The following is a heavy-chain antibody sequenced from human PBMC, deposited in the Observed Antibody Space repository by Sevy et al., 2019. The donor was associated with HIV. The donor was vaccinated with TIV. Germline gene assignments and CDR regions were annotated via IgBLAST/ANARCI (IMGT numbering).Heavy chain of an antibody. Sequence: ASVKVSCKASSYTFSNYGITWVRQAPGQGLEWVGWISGFNGNTKYAQKFQGRVTVTTDTSTTTLYMELRRLRSDDTALYYCARGYSSTYYGSVDYWGQGTLVTVSS. CDR1: SYTFSNYG. CDR3: ARGYSSTYYGSVDY. D-gene: IGHD6-13*01. CDR2: ISGFNGNT. J-gene: IGHJ4*02. V-gene: IGHV1-18*01.